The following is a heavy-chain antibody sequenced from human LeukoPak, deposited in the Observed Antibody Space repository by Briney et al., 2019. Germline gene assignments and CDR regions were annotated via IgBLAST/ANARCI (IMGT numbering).Heavy chain of an antibody. V-gene: IGHV3-23*01. CDR1: GFTFGSYA. Sequence: GGSLRLSCAASGFTFGSYAMSWVRQAPGKGLEWVSAISGSGGSTYYADSVKGRFTISRDNSKNTLYLQMNSLRSEDTAVYYCANSKVPRESCSATSCYAGFGAFDIWGHGTMVTVSS. J-gene: IGHJ3*02. D-gene: IGHD2-2*01. CDR3: ANSKVPRESCSATSCYAGFGAFDI. CDR2: ISGSGGST.